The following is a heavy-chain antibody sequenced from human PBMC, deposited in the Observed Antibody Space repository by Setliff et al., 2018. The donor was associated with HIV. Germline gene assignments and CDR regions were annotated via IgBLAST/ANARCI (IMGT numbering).Heavy chain of an antibody. Sequence: SETLSLTCTISGGSITGYFWSWIRQPPGKGLEWIGYIYYTGNTNYTPSLKSRGTISVDTSKNQVPLQVNSVTAVDTAVYYCARVPHRVVGTTTLLYHFDYWGLGTLVTVSS. V-gene: IGHV4-59*08. CDR2: IYYTGNT. CDR1: GGSITGYF. J-gene: IGHJ4*02. D-gene: IGHD1-26*01. CDR3: ARVPHRVVGTTTLLYHFDY.